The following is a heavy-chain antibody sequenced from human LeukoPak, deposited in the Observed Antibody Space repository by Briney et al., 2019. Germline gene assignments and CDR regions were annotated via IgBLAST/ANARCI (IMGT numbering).Heavy chain of an antibody. Sequence: PGGSLRLSCAVSGFSVSGYWMTWVRQAPGKGLEWVANIKQDGSEKNYVDSVKGRFTISRDNSKNTLYLQMNSLRAEDTAVYYCASGTYYYDSSGYRSDAFDIWGQGTMVTVSS. CDR3: ASGTYYYDSSGYRSDAFDI. CDR1: GFSVSGYW. J-gene: IGHJ3*02. D-gene: IGHD3-22*01. V-gene: IGHV3-7*01. CDR2: IKQDGSEK.